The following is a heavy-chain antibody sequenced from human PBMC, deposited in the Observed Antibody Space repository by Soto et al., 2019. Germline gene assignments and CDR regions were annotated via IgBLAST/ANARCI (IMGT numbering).Heavy chain of an antibody. J-gene: IGHJ6*02. CDR2: IYYDGSNK. D-gene: IGHD5-12*01. CDR1: GFIFSSYG. CDR3: ARDTREGYSGYDVPAYYYGMDV. V-gene: IGHV3-33*01. Sequence: VQLVESGGGVVQPGRSLRLSCAASGFIFSSYGMHWVRQAPGKGLEWVALIYYDGSNKYYADSVKGRFIISRDNSKNTLYLQMNSLRAEDTAVYYCARDTREGYSGYDVPAYYYGMDVWGQGTTVTVSS.